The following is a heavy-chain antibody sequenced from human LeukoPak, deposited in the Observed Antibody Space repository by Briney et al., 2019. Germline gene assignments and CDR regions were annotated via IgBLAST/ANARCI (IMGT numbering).Heavy chain of an antibody. Sequence: GGSLRLSCAASGFTFSVYGMHWVRQAPGKGLEWVAVISYDGSNKYYADSVKGRFTISRDNSKNTLYLQMNSLRAEDTAVYYCARDGPSDYWGQGTLVTVSS. V-gene: IGHV3-30*03. CDR2: ISYDGSNK. CDR3: ARDGPSDY. CDR1: GFTFSVYG. J-gene: IGHJ4*02.